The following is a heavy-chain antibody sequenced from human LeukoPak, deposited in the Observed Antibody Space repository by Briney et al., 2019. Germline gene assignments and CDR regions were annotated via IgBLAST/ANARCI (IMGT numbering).Heavy chain of an antibody. Sequence: GGSLRLSCAASGSTFSSYSMNWVRQAPGKGLEWVSSISSSSSYIYYADSVKGRFTISRDNAKNSLYLQMNSLRAEDTAVYYCARDSFTYQVFDYWGQGTLVTVSS. CDR1: GSTFSSYS. CDR2: ISSSSSYI. D-gene: IGHD2-2*01. J-gene: IGHJ4*02. CDR3: ARDSFTYQVFDY. V-gene: IGHV3-21*01.